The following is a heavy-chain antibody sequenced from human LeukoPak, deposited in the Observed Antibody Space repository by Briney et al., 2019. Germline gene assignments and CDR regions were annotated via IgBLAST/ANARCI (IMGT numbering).Heavy chain of an antibody. CDR2: IIPIFGTA. V-gene: IGHV1-69*05. CDR3: AALIPVIAVATREGVDY. Sequence: ASVKVSCKASGGTFSSYAISWVRQAPGQGLEWMGGIIPIFGTANYAQKFQGRVTITTDESTSTAYMELSSLRSEDTAVYYCAALIPVIAVATREGVDYWGQGTLVTVSS. J-gene: IGHJ4*02. D-gene: IGHD6-19*01. CDR1: GGTFSSYA.